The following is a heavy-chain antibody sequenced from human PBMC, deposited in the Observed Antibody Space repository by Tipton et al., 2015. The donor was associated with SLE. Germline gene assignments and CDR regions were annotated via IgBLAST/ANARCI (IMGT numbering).Heavy chain of an antibody. Sequence: SLRLSCAASGFTFSSYAMHWVRQAPGKGLEWVAVISYDGSNKYYADSVKGRFTISRDNSKNTLYLQMNSLRAEDTAVYYCARPHYDFWSGCYIGGYFHHWGQGTLVTVSS. V-gene: IGHV3-30*04. CDR3: ARPHYDFWSGCYIGGYFHH. CDR2: ISYDGSNK. J-gene: IGHJ1*01. D-gene: IGHD3-3*01. CDR1: GFTFSSYA.